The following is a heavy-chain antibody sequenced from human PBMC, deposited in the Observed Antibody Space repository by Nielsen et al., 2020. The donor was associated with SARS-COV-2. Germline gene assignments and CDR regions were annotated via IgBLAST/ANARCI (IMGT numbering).Heavy chain of an antibody. Sequence: GGSLRLSCKGSGYSFTSYWISWVRQMPGKGLEWMGRIDPSDSYTNYSPSFQGHVTISADKSISTAYLQWSSLKASDTAMYYCAVVRSYYYYMDVWGKGTTVTVSS. V-gene: IGHV5-10-1*01. CDR1: GYSFTSYW. D-gene: IGHD3-10*02. CDR3: AVVRSYYYYMDV. CDR2: IDPSDSYT. J-gene: IGHJ6*03.